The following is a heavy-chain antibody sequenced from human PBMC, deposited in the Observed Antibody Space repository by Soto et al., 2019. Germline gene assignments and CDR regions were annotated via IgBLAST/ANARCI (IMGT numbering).Heavy chain of an antibody. V-gene: IGHV4-59*01. J-gene: IGHJ6*02. CDR1: GGSISSYY. CDR2: IYYSGST. Sequence: SETLSLTCTVSGGSISSYYWSWIRQPPGKGLEWIGYIYYSGSTNCNPSLKSRVTISVDTSKNQFSLKLSSVTAADTAVYYCARDGRDCSGGSCYSGLYYYYGMDVWGQGTTVTVSS. CDR3: ARDGRDCSGGSCYSGLYYYYGMDV. D-gene: IGHD2-15*01.